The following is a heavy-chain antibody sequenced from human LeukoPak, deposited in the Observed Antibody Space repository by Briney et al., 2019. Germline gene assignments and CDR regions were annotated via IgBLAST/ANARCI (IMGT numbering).Heavy chain of an antibody. Sequence: GGSLRLPCAASGFTFSSHAMSWVRQAPGKGRERVSTISSSGGSTYYADSVKGRFTISRDNSKNTLCLQMNSLRAEDTVVYYCARGEHSSGWFYFDYWGQGTLVTVSS. V-gene: IGHV3-23*01. CDR1: GFTFSSHA. CDR3: ARGEHSSGWFYFDY. CDR2: ISSSGGST. D-gene: IGHD6-19*01. J-gene: IGHJ4*02.